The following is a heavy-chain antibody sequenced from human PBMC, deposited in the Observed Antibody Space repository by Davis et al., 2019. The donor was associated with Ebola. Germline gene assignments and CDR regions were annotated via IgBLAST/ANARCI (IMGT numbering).Heavy chain of an antibody. D-gene: IGHD2/OR15-2a*01. CDR3: ARDRAGNYFWLIDH. V-gene: IGHV3-23*01. J-gene: IGHJ4*02. Sequence: PGGSLRLSCAASGFTFSNYAMSWVRQAPGEGLEWVSGISASGADIKYADSVKGRFSISRDNSKNTLYLQMDSLRAEDTAVYYCARDRAGNYFWLIDHWGQGTLVTVSS. CDR1: GFTFSNYA. CDR2: ISASGADI.